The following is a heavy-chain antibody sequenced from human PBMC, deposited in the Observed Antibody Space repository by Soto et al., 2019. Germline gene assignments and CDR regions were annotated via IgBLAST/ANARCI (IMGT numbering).Heavy chain of an antibody. V-gene: IGHV4-34*01. CDR1: GGSFSGYY. CDR2: LNHSGST. Sequence: PSETLSLTCAVYGGSFSGYYWSWIRQPPGKGLEWIGDLNHSGSTNYNPSLKSRVTIAVNTSKNQFSLKLSSVTAADTAVYYCARGRGCTSTACYAPNYYCYYGMDVWGQGTTGTVSS. CDR3: ARGRGCTSTACYAPNYYCYYGMDV. J-gene: IGHJ6*02. D-gene: IGHD2-2*01.